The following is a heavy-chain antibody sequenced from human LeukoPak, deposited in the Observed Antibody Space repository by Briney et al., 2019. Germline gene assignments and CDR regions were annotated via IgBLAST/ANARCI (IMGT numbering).Heavy chain of an antibody. D-gene: IGHD5-18*01. Sequence: GGSLRLSCAASGFTFSSYAMSWVRQAPGKGLEWVSAISGLGGSTYSADSVEGRFTISRDNAENSVYLQMSSLRDEDTAVYYCARIRDPYGYAHLDLWGQGTLVTVST. CDR3: ARIRDPYGYAHLDL. CDR2: ISGLGGST. V-gene: IGHV3-23*01. J-gene: IGHJ4*02. CDR1: GFTFSSYA.